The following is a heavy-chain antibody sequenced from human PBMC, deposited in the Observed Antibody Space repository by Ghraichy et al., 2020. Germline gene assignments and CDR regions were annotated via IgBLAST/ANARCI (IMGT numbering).Heavy chain of an antibody. CDR2: IYYSGST. V-gene: IGHV4-59*01. CDR1: GGSISSYY. J-gene: IGHJ6*03. CDR3: ARVGYSYGLGYMDV. Sequence: SETLSLTCTVSGGSISSYYWSWIRQPPGKGLEWIGYIYYSGSTNYNPSLKSRVTISVDTSKNQFSLKLSSVTAADTAVYYCARVGYSYGLGYMDVWGKGTTVTVSS. D-gene: IGHD5-18*01.